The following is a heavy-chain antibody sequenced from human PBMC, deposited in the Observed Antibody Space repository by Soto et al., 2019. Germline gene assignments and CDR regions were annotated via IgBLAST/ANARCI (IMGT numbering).Heavy chain of an antibody. D-gene: IGHD5-18*01. V-gene: IGHV1-18*01. CDR1: GYTFTSYG. J-gene: IGHJ6*02. CDR2: ISAYNGNT. Sequence: QVQLVQSGAEVKKPGASVKVSCKASGYTFTSYGISWVRQAPGQGLEWMGWISAYNGNTNYAQKLQGRVTMTTDTSTSTAYMELRSLRSDDTAVYYCARDSTYTAMADYYCYYGMDVWGQGTTVTVSS. CDR3: ARDSTYTAMADYYCYYGMDV.